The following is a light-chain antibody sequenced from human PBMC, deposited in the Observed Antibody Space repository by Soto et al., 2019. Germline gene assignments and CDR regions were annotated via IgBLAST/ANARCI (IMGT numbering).Light chain of an antibody. J-gene: IGKJ5*01. V-gene: IGKV3-20*01. CDR1: QSVSNNY. Sequence: ILLTQSPATLSLSPGERATLSCMASQSVSNNYLAWYQQKPGHAPRLLIYGASSRATGIPDRFSGSGSGTDFTLTISRLEPEDFAVYYCQQYGSSLITFGQGTRLEIK. CDR3: QQYGSSLIT. CDR2: GAS.